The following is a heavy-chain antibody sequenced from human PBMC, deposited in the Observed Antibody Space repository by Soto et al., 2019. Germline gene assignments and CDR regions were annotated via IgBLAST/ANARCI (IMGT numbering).Heavy chain of an antibody. J-gene: IGHJ6*02. CDR2: ISGSGGST. CDR1: GFTFSSYA. Sequence: GGSLRLSRAASGFTFSSYAMSWVRQAPGKGLEWVSAISGSGGSTYYADSVKGRFTISRDNSKNTLYLQMNSLRAEDTAVYYCAKVIDDFSLYYGMDVWGQGTTVTVSS. V-gene: IGHV3-23*01. CDR3: AKVIDDFSLYYGMDV. D-gene: IGHD3-3*01.